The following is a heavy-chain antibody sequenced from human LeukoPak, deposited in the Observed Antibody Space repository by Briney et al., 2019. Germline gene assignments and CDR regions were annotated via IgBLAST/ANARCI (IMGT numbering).Heavy chain of an antibody. CDR1: GFTFSDFW. D-gene: IGHD1-1*01. CDR3: VRESRPGGAMGLYHNLDY. CDR2: IKEDGTEK. Sequence: GGSLRLSCAGSGFTFSDFWMTWVRQTPGKGLEWVANIKEDGTEKNLVDSVKGRFTISRDNTKNLLFLEMNNLRGDDTAIYYCVRESRPGGAMGLYHNLDYWGQGTMVAVSS. V-gene: IGHV3-7*01. J-gene: IGHJ4*02.